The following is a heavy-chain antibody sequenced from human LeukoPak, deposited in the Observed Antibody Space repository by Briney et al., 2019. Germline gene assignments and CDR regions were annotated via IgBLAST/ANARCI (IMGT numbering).Heavy chain of an antibody. CDR1: GFTFSSYE. CDR3: ARDNIRDSVEF. CDR2: ISSSGSNM. Sequence: GGSLILSCAASGFTFSSYEMNGVRQAPGKGLEWVSYISSSGSNMYYADSVKGRFTISRDNAKNSLYLQMDSLRAEDTAVYYCARDNIRDSVEFWGQGTLVIASS. J-gene: IGHJ4*02. V-gene: IGHV3-48*03.